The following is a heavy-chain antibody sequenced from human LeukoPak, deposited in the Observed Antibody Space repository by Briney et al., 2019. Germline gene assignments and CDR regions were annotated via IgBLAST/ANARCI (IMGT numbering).Heavy chain of an antibody. CDR2: ISYDGSNK. D-gene: IGHD3-22*01. Sequence: PGGSLRLSCAASGFTFSSYGMHWVRQAPGKGLEWVAVISYDGSNKYYVDSVKGRFTISRDNSKNTLYLQMNSLRAEDTAVYYCAPSPYFYDRSGYYPYYFDNWGQGTPGTVSS. V-gene: IGHV3-30*03. CDR1: GFTFSSYG. CDR3: APSPYFYDRSGYYPYYFDN. J-gene: IGHJ4*02.